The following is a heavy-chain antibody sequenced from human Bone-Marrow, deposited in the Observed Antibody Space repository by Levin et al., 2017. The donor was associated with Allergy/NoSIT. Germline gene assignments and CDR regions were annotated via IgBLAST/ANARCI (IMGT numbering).Heavy chain of an antibody. CDR2: ISYDGSNK. J-gene: IGHJ4*02. D-gene: IGHD3-16*01. CDR1: GFTFSSYG. Sequence: GESLKISCAASGFTFSSYGMHWVRQAPGKGLEWVAVISYDGSNKYYADSVKGRFTISRDNSKNTLYLQMNSLRAEDTAVYYCAKSRPRLGVGYWGQGTLVTVSS. V-gene: IGHV3-30*18. CDR3: AKSRPRLGVGY.